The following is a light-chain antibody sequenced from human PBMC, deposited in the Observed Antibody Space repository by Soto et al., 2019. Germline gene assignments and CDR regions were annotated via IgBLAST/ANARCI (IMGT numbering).Light chain of an antibody. CDR2: DAS. Sequence: AIQLTQSPSSLSASVGDRVTITCRASQGISSALAWYKQKPGKAPKLLIYDASRLESRVPSRVSGTGFGTDFTLTIAGLQPKEFATYYGHQYKCYPITFGLGTRLEIK. CDR3: HQYKCYPIT. CDR1: QGISSA. J-gene: IGKJ5*01. V-gene: IGKV1-13*02.